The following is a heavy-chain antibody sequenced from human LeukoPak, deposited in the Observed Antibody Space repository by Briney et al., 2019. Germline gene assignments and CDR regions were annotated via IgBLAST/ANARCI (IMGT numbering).Heavy chain of an antibody. V-gene: IGHV3-33*01. CDR1: GFSSSFYG. Sequence: GRSLRLSCATSGFSSSFYGMQWVRQAPGKGLEWVAVIWNDGSQKYYGDSVKGRFTISKDNSRKTVNLQIDSLRAEDTAIYYCTRWGAGGLTLDYWGQGVLVTVSS. CDR2: IWNDGSQK. CDR3: TRWGAGGLTLDY. J-gene: IGHJ4*02. D-gene: IGHD3-16*01.